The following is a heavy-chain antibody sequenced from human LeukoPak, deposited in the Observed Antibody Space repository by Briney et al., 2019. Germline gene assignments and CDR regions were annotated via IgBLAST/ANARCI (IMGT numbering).Heavy chain of an antibody. V-gene: IGHV4-4*02. J-gene: IGHJ5*02. CDR1: GGSISSSNW. CDR2: ISDSGST. Sequence: SETLSLTCAVSGGSISSSNWWNWVRQPPGKGLEWIGYISDSGSTNYNPSLRSRVTISVDTSKNQFSLKLSSVTAADTALYYCARYDYGDCWFDPWGQGTLVTVSS. CDR3: ARYDYGDCWFDP. D-gene: IGHD4-17*01.